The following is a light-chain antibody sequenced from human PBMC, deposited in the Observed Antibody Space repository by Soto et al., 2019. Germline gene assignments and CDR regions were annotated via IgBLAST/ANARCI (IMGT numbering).Light chain of an antibody. Sequence: EIVMTQSPATLSVSPGERATLSCRASQSVSSNLAWYQQKPGQAPRLLIYGASTRATGIPARFSGSGSGTEFXLXIXXXXXXXXXVYYCQQYNNWPRTFGQGTKV. V-gene: IGKV3-15*01. CDR3: QQYNNWPRT. J-gene: IGKJ1*01. CDR2: GAS. CDR1: QSVSSN.